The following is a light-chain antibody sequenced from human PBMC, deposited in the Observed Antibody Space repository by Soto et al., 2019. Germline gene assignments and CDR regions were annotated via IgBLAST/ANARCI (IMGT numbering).Light chain of an antibody. J-gene: IGLJ1*01. CDR2: GNS. V-gene: IGLV1-40*01. Sequence: QSVLTQPPSVSGAPGQRVTISCTGSSSNIGAGYDVHWYQQLPGTAPKLLIYGNSNRPSGVPDRFSGSKSGTSASLAITGLQAEDEADYYCQSYDSSLSGFDVLGTGTKLTVL. CDR3: QSYDSSLSGFDV. CDR1: SSNIGAGYD.